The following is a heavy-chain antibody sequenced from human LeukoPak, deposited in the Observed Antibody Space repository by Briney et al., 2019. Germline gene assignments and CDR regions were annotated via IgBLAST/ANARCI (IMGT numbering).Heavy chain of an antibody. D-gene: IGHD6-19*01. Sequence: GGSLRLSCAASGFTFSSSWMHWVPHAPGRGLVGVSRIISDGSSTSYADSVKGRFTISRDNAKTTLYLQMNSLRAEDSAVYCLAIVFKCSGWSIFDYWGQGTLVTVYS. V-gene: IGHV3-74*01. CDR2: IISDGSST. CDR1: GFTFSSSW. J-gene: IGHJ4*02. CDR3: AIVFKCSGWSIFDY.